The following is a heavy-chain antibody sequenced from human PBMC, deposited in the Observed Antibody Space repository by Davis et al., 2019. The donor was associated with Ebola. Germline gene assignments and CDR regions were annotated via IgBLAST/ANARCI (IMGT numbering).Heavy chain of an antibody. J-gene: IGHJ4*02. D-gene: IGHD6-13*01. Sequence: GESLKISCTTSGFTFSTYTINWVRQAPGKGLEWVAVISYDTKNKYYADSVKGRFTISRDNSKNTLYLQMNSLRAEDTAVYYCARGAYSSSWYHFDYWGQGTLVTVSS. CDR1: GFTFSTYT. CDR3: ARGAYSSSWYHFDY. V-gene: IGHV3-30*03. CDR2: ISYDTKNK.